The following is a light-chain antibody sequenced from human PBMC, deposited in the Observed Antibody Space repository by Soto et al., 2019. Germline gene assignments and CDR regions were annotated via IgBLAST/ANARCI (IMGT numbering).Light chain of an antibody. J-gene: IGKJ2*02. CDR1: QSVRTY. V-gene: IGKV3-11*01. Sequence: EIVLTQSPVTLSLSPGERATLSCRASQSVRTYLAWYQHRPGQAPRLLIYDASNRATGIPARFSGSGSGTDFTLTISSQEPEDFAVYYCQHRNSWPGTFGQGTNLEIK. CDR2: DAS. CDR3: QHRNSWPGT.